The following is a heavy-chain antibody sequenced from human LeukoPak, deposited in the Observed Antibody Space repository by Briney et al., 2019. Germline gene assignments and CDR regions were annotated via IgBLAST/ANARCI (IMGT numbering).Heavy chain of an antibody. D-gene: IGHD6-13*01. CDR3: AKDRRSSSWYVGFDP. CDR1: GFTFSDYY. Sequence: KSGGSLRLSCAASGFTFSDYYMSWIRQAPGKGLERVSYISSSGSTIYYADSVKGRFTISRDNAKNSLYLQMNSLRAEDTAVYYCAKDRRSSSWYVGFDPLGQGTLVTVSS. J-gene: IGHJ5*02. CDR2: ISSSGSTI. V-gene: IGHV3-11*01.